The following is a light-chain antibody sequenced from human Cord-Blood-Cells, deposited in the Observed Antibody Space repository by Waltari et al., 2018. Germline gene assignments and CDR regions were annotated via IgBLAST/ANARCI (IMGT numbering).Light chain of an antibody. V-gene: IGKV1-39*01. J-gene: IGKJ4*01. CDR2: AAS. Sequence: DIQMTQSPSSLSASVGDRVTITCRASQSISSYLNWYQQKPGKAPKLLIYAASSVQSGVPLRFSGSGSGTDFTLTISSLQPEDFATYYCQQSYSTPLTVGGGTKVEIK. CDR1: QSISSY. CDR3: QQSYSTPLT.